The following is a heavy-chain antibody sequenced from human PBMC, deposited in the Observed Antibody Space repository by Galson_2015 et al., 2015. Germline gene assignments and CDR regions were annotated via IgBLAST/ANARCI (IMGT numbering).Heavy chain of an antibody. CDR3: ARGSAVAGIDAFDI. J-gene: IGHJ3*02. Sequence: ALRLSCAASGFTFSSYGMHWVRQAPGKGLEWVAVISYDGSNKYYADSVKGRFTISRDNSKNTLYLQMDSLRAEDTAVYYCARGSAVAGIDAFDIWGQGTMVTVSS. D-gene: IGHD6-19*01. CDR2: ISYDGSNK. V-gene: IGHV3-30*03. CDR1: GFTFSSYG.